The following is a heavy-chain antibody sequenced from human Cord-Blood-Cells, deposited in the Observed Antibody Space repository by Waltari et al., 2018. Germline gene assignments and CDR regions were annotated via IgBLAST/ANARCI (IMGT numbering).Heavy chain of an antibody. J-gene: IGHJ4*02. Sequence: QVQLQASGPGLVQHSETLSLTCTVSGGSIISYNRRRIRQPPGKGLEWIGYIYYSGSTNYNPSLKSRVTISVDTSKNQFSLKLSSVTAADTAVYYCASGVVTGGGWFDYWGQGTLVTVSS. CDR3: ASGVVTGGGWFDY. CDR1: GGSIISYN. V-gene: IGHV4-59*01. CDR2: IYYSGST. D-gene: IGHD2-21*02.